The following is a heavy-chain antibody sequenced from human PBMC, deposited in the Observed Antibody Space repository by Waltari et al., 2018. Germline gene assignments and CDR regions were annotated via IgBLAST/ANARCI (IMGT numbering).Heavy chain of an antibody. CDR3: ARDLVEYKSSRFFYDLDY. CDR2: ICATSRTL. Sequence: EVQLVESGGGVVQRGGSLRLSCAASGFAFNSYRMNWVRQAPGKGLAWVASICATSRTLYYSDAVKGRFTESRDTAKKELYLHMKGLRAEDTAIYYCARDLVEYKSSRFFYDLDYWGQGALVTVS. CDR1: GFAFNSYR. J-gene: IGHJ4*02. D-gene: IGHD6-19*01. V-gene: IGHV3-48*04.